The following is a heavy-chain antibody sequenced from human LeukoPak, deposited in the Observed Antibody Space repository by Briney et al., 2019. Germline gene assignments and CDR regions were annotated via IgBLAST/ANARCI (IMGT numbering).Heavy chain of an antibody. CDR2: IHSSGGN. D-gene: IGHD6-13*01. CDR3: ARDSYSASSEFRDNFDN. CDR1: SGSITTYY. J-gene: IGHJ4*02. V-gene: IGHV4-4*07. Sequence: SETLSLTCTVSSGSITTYYWSWIRQSPGKGLEWIGHIHSSGGNNYNSSLNSRVSMSVDTSKNQVSLRLSSVTTADTAVYYCARDSYSASSEFRDNFDNWGQGALVTVSS.